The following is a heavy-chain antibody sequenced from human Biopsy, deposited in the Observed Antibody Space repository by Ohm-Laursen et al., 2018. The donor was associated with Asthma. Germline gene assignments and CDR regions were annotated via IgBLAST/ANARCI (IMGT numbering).Heavy chain of an antibody. Sequence: SDTLSLTCIVSGGSINNFYWSWIRQPPGKGLESIGHVYYSGSTNYNPSLKSRVTISIDASKNQFSLKLTSVTAADTAVYYCARGVDRVTGLLDHFDSWGQVTLVTVSS. J-gene: IGHJ4*02. CDR3: ARGVDRVTGLLDHFDS. CDR1: GGSINNFY. V-gene: IGHV4-59*07. D-gene: IGHD2-21*02. CDR2: VYYSGST.